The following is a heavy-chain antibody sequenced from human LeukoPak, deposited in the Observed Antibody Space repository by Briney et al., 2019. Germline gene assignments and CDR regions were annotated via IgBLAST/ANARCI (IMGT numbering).Heavy chain of an antibody. J-gene: IGHJ4*01. V-gene: IGHV3-7*01. D-gene: IGHD5-12*01. CDR3: ARNQPDTGYRPSNL. CDR2: IKGDGSEE. CDR1: GFTFSTDW. Sequence: GGSLRLSCLASGFTFSTDWMTWVRQAPGKGLEWVANIKGDGSEEDYVGSVRGRFIISRDNAKNSLYLQMNNLRVEDTALYYCARNQPDTGYRPSNLCGQGTLVTVSS.